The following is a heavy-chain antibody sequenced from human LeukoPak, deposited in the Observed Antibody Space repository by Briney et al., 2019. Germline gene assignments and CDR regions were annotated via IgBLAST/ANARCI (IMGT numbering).Heavy chain of an antibody. D-gene: IGHD6-19*01. Sequence: GSSVKVSCKASGGTFSSYAISWVRQAPGQGLEWMGRIIPILGIANYAQKFQGRVTITADKSTSTAYMELSSLRSEDTAVYYCARGPIAVAGSYYYYGMDVRGQGTTVTVSS. CDR3: ARGPIAVAGSYYYYGMDV. V-gene: IGHV1-69*04. CDR1: GGTFSSYA. CDR2: IIPILGIA. J-gene: IGHJ6*02.